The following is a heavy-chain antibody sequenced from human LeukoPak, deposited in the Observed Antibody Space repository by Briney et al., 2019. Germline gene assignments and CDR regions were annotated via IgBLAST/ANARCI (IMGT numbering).Heavy chain of an antibody. V-gene: IGHV3-53*01. Sequence: GGSLRLSCAASGFTVSSNYMSWVREAPGEGLEWGSVIYSGGSTYSADSVKGGFTISTDNSKNTLYLQMNSLRAEDTAVYYGGRDPWVVTPDQEVDYWGQGTLVTVSS. CDR2: IYSGGST. J-gene: IGHJ4*02. CDR3: GRDPWVVTPDQEVDY. D-gene: IGHD4-23*01. CDR1: GFTVSSNY.